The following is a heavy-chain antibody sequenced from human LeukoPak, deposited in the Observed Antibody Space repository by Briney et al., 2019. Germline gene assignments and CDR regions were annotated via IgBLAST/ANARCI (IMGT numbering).Heavy chain of an antibody. D-gene: IGHD2-8*01. Sequence: GGSLRLSCVASGFSFDTYAMSWVRQAPGKGLEWVSVISDTGRKTYYTDSVKGRFTISRDNSKNTLHLQMNSLRAEDTALYFCAKDHDNGEYYHYFDSWGKGNLVTVSS. CDR1: GFSFDTYA. CDR3: AKDHDNGEYYHYFDS. CDR2: ISDTGRKT. J-gene: IGHJ4*02. V-gene: IGHV3-23*01.